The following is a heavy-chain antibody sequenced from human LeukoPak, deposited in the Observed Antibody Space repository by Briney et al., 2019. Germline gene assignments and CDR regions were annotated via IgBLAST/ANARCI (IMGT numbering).Heavy chain of an antibody. V-gene: IGHV3-21*01. CDR2: NSSSSSYI. CDR3: ARDLVAAAGNDDAFDI. D-gene: IGHD6-13*01. J-gene: IGHJ3*02. CDR1: GFTFSSYS. Sequence: GSLRLSCAASGFTFSSYSISWVRQGSRKGLEWVSSNSSSSSYIYYADSVKGRFTISRDNAKNSLYLQMNSLRAEDTAVYYCARDLVAAAGNDDAFDIWGQGTLVTVSS.